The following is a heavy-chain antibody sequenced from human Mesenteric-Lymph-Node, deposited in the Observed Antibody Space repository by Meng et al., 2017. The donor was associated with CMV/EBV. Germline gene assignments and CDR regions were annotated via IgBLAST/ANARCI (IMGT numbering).Heavy chain of an antibody. D-gene: IGHD2-15*01. CDR3: ARFDMDVEGYYGMDV. V-gene: IGHV4-59*01. CDR1: GGSISTYY. J-gene: IGHJ6*02. Sequence: ESLKISCTVSGGSISTYYWNWLRQPPGKGLEWIAYISNSGSTNYNPSLKSRVTISVDPSKDQFSVKLNSVTAADTAVYYCARFDMDVEGYYGMDVWGQGTTVTVSS. CDR2: ISNSGST.